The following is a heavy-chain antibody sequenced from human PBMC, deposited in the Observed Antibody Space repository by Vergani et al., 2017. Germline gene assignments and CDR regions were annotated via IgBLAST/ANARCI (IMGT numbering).Heavy chain of an antibody. J-gene: IGHJ4*02. V-gene: IGHV3-74*01. D-gene: IGHD6-13*01. Sequence: EVQLVESGGGLVQPGGSLRLSCAASGFTFSSYWMHWVRQAPGKGLVWVSRINSDGSSTSYADSVKGRFTISRDNAKNTLYLQMNSLRAEDTAVYYCAKVFEQDIAAAGPFDYWGQGTLVTVSS. CDR2: INSDGSST. CDR1: GFTFSSYW. CDR3: AKVFEQDIAAAGPFDY.